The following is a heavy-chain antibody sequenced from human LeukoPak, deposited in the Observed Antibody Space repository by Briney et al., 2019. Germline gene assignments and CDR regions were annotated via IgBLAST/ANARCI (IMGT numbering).Heavy chain of an antibody. CDR1: GGSISSGGYY. J-gene: IGHJ5*02. CDR3: ARARRITIFGVVIGSWFDP. V-gene: IGHV4-31*03. CDR2: IYYSGST. Sequence: PSETLSLTCTVSGGSISSGGYYWSWIRQHPGKGLEWIGYIYYSGSTHYNPSLKSRVTISVDTSKNQFSLKLSSVTAADTAVYYCARARRITIFGVVIGSWFDPWGQGTLVTVSS. D-gene: IGHD3-3*01.